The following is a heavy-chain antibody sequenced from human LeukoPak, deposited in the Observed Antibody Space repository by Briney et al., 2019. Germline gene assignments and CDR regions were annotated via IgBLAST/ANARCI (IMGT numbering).Heavy chain of an antibody. D-gene: IGHD1-26*01. Sequence: ASVKVSCKASGYTFTDYYIHWVRQAPGQGLEWMGLIHPNNGDTYFAQKFRGRVTMTRDTSISTTYMELNRLTSDETAVYYCARDYSGSYTHWAQGTLVTISS. J-gene: IGHJ4*02. CDR2: IHPNNGDT. V-gene: IGHV1-2*06. CDR1: GYTFTDYY. CDR3: ARDYSGSYTH.